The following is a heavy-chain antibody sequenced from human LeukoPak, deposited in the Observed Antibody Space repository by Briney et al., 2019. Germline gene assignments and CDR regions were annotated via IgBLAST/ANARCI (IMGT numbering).Heavy chain of an antibody. V-gene: IGHV3-23*01. D-gene: IGHD5-18*01. CDR3: ARILGYTQDY. J-gene: IGHJ4*02. Sequence: PGGSLRLSCAASGFTFTSYAMGWVRQAPGKGLEWVSGISGSGGSTSYADSVKGRFTISRDNSKGTLYLQMYSLRDEDTAVYYCARILGYTQDYWGQGTLVTVSS. CDR1: GFTFTSYA. CDR2: ISGSGGST.